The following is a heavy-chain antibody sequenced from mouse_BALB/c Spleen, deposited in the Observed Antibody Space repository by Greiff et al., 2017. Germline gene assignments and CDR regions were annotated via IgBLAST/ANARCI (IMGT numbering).Heavy chain of an antibody. D-gene: IGHD1-2*01. Sequence: QVQLKESGPGLVAPSQSLSITCTVSGFSLSRYSVHWVRQPPGKGLEWLGMIWGGGSTDYNSALISRLSIGTDNSKTQVFLKRNSRQTDDTAMYYCAGESHYPVPYLDYGGKGTTLTVSS. J-gene: IGHJ2*01. CDR1: GFSLSRYS. CDR3: AGESHYPVPYLDY. CDR2: IWGGGST. V-gene: IGHV2-6-4*01.